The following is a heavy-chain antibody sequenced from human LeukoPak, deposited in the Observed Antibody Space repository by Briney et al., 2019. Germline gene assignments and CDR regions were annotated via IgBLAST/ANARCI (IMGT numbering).Heavy chain of an antibody. CDR3: ARPKRDILTGYFNPRGAFDI. CDR1: GGSFSGYY. J-gene: IGHJ3*02. CDR2: INHSGST. V-gene: IGHV4-34*01. D-gene: IGHD3-9*01. Sequence: PSGTLSLTCAVYGGSFSGYYWSWIRQPPGKGLEWIGEINHSGSTNYNPSLKSRVAISVDTSKNQFSLKLSSVTAADTAVYYCARPKRDILTGYFNPRGAFDIWGQGTMVTVSS.